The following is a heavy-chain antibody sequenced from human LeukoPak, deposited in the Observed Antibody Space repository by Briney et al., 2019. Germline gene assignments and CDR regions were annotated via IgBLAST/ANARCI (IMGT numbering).Heavy chain of an antibody. V-gene: IGHV4-34*01. CDR3: ARGRWRGQWLNWFDP. Sequence: SETLSLTCAVYGGSFSGYYWSWIRQPPGKGLEWIGEINHSGSTNYNPSLKSRVTISVDTSKNQFSPKLSSVTAADTAVYYCARGRWRGQWLNWFDPWGQGTLVTVSS. D-gene: IGHD6-19*01. CDR1: GGSFSGYY. CDR2: INHSGST. J-gene: IGHJ5*02.